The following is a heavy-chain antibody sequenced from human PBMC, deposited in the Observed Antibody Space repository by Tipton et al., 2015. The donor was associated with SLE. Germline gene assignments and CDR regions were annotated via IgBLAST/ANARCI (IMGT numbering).Heavy chain of an antibody. Sequence: LRLSCTVSGDSISGQYWSWIRQPPGKGLEWIGYIYYSGSTNYNPSLKSRVTISVDTSKNQFSLKLSSVTAADTAVYYCARDLRAAAGNWFDPWGQGTLVTVSS. V-gene: IGHV4-59*11. CDR3: ARDLRAAAGNWFDP. D-gene: IGHD6-13*01. CDR1: GDSISGQY. CDR2: IYYSGST. J-gene: IGHJ5*02.